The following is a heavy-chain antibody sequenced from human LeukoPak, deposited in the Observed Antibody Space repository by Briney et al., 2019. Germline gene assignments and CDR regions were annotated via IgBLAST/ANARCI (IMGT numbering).Heavy chain of an antibody. CDR1: GGSISSGGYY. J-gene: IGHJ4*02. V-gene: IGHV4-31*03. D-gene: IGHD6-19*01. Sequence: SQTLSLTCTVSGGSISSGGYYWSWIRQHPGKGLEWIGYIYYSGSTYYNPSLKSRVTISVDTSKNQFSLKLSSVTAADTAVYYCARLQPVYSSGWFSFDYWGQGTLVTVSS. CDR2: IYYSGST. CDR3: ARLQPVYSSGWFSFDY.